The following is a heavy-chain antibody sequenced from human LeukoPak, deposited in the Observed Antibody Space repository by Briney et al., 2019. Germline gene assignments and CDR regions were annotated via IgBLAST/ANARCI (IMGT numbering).Heavy chain of an antibody. D-gene: IGHD2-15*01. Sequence: SETLSLTCAVYGGSFSGYYWSWIRQPPGKGLEWIGYIYYSGSTNYNPSLKSRVTISVDTSKNQFSLKLSSVTAADTAVYYCARDLTYCSGGSCSSPYYYGMDVWGQGTTVTVSS. J-gene: IGHJ6*02. CDR3: ARDLTYCSGGSCSSPYYYGMDV. V-gene: IGHV4-59*01. CDR2: IYYSGST. CDR1: GGSFSGYY.